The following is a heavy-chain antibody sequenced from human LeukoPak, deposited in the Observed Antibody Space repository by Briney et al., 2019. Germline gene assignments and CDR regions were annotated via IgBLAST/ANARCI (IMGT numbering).Heavy chain of an antibody. V-gene: IGHV1-18*01. J-gene: IGHJ4*01. CDR3: ARDGNYGPDF. CDR1: GYMFTSYG. D-gene: IGHD3-10*01. Sequence: ASVKVSCKASGYMFTSYGISWVRQAPGQGLEWMGWISAYNGLTHDAQKFQGRVTMTIDTSTTTAYLELRSLRSNDTAVYFCARDGNYGPDFWGHGTLVTVSS. CDR2: ISAYNGLT.